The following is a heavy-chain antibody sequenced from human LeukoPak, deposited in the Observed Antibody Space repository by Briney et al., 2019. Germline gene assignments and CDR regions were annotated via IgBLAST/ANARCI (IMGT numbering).Heavy chain of an antibody. CDR1: GFTFSSYS. V-gene: IGHV3-21*01. CDR2: ISGSSSYI. Sequence: GGSLRLSCAASGFTFSSYSMNWVRQAPGKGLEWVSSISGSSSYIYYADSVKGRFTISRDNAKNSLYLQMNSLRAEDTAVYYCARDLERRDYDILTGYYQPSGTLDYWGQGTLVTVSS. D-gene: IGHD3-9*01. CDR3: ARDLERRDYDILTGYYQPSGTLDY. J-gene: IGHJ4*02.